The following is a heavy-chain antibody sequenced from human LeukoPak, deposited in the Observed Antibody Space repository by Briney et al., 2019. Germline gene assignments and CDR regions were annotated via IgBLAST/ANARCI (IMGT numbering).Heavy chain of an antibody. CDR2: ISWNSGSI. CDR1: GFTFDDYA. D-gene: IGHD2-2*01. V-gene: IGHV3-9*01. CDR3: GKGPGYCSSTSCPPDY. J-gene: IGHJ4*02. Sequence: GRSLRLSCAASGFTFDDYAMHWVRQAPGKGLEWVSGISWNSGSIGYADSVKGRFTISRDNAKHSLYLQMNSLRAEDTALYYCGKGPGYCSSTSCPPDYWGQGTLVTVSS.